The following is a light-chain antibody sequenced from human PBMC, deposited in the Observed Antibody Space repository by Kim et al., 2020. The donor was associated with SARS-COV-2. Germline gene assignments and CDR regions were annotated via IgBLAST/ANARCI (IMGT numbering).Light chain of an antibody. CDR1: KLGDKY. CDR2: QDS. CDR3: QAWDSSTVV. Sequence: SYELTQPPSVSVSPGQTARITCSGDKLGDKYACWYQQKPGQSPVLVIYQDSKRPSGIPERFSGSNSGNTATLTINGTQAMDEADYYCQAWDSSTVVFGGG. J-gene: IGLJ2*01. V-gene: IGLV3-1*01.